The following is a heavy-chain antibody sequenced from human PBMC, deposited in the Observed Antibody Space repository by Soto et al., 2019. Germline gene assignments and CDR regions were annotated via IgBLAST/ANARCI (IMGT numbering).Heavy chain of an antibody. J-gene: IGHJ4*02. Sequence: QLKLQESGSGLLKPSQTLALTCAVSGCSISSGGYSCSWFRQPPGKVLQWIGYMYHSGSTYYKPSLKSRVTISIDRSKNQFSLKLSSVTAADTAVYYCARVPDYWGKGILVTVSS. D-gene: IGHD2-2*01. CDR1: GCSISSGGYS. CDR2: MYHSGST. CDR3: ARVPDY. V-gene: IGHV4-30-2*01.